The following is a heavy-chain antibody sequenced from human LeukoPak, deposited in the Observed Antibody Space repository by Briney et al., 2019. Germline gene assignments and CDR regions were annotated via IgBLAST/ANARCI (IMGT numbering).Heavy chain of an antibody. D-gene: IGHD4-17*01. V-gene: IGHV3-30*04. CDR2: ISYDGSNK. J-gene: IGHJ4*02. Sequence: TGGSLRLSCAASGFTFSSYAMHWVCQAPGKGLEWVAVISYDGSNKYYADSVKGRFTISRDNSKNTLYLQMNSLRAEDTAVYYCARDPRGDGDYGFDYWGQGTLVTVSS. CDR1: GFTFSSYA. CDR3: ARDPRGDGDYGFDY.